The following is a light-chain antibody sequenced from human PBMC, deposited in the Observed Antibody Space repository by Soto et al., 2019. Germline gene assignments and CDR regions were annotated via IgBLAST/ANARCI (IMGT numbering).Light chain of an antibody. CDR3: CSYAGSFFYV. V-gene: IGLV2-11*01. CDR1: SSDVGDHNY. Sequence: QSVLTQPPSVSGSPGQSVTISCTGTSSDVGDHNYVSWYQQQPGKAPKLMIYDVSERPSGVPHRFSGSKSGNTASLTISGLQAEDEADYYCCSYAGSFFYVFGTGTKLTVL. CDR2: DVS. J-gene: IGLJ1*01.